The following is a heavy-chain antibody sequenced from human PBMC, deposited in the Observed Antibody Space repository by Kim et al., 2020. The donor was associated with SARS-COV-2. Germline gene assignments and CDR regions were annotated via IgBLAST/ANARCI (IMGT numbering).Heavy chain of an antibody. CDR2: INHSGST. V-gene: IGHV4-34*01. Sequence: SETLSLTCAVYGGSFSGYYWSWIRQPPGKGLEWIGEINHSGSTNYNPSLKSRVTISVDTSKNQFSLKLSSVTAADTGVYYCSGGPGYSNSRYGARNWFDPGGQGTLVTVSS. CDR3: SGGPGYSNSRYGARNWFDP. CDR1: GGSFSGYY. J-gene: IGHJ5*02. D-gene: IGHD6-13*01.